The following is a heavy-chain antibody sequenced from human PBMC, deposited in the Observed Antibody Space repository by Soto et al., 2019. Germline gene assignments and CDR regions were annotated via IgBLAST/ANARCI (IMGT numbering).Heavy chain of an antibody. J-gene: IGHJ5*02. V-gene: IGHV1-69*01. CDR2: IIPIFGTA. CDR3: ARVPCSSTSCDHNWFDP. CDR1: GGTFSSYA. D-gene: IGHD2-2*01. Sequence: QVQLVQSGAEVKKPGSSVKVSCKASGGTFSSYAISWVRQAPGQGLEWMGGIIPIFGTANYAQKFQGRVTITADESTSTAYMELSSLRSEDTAVYYCARVPCSSTSCDHNWFDPWGQGTLVTVSS.